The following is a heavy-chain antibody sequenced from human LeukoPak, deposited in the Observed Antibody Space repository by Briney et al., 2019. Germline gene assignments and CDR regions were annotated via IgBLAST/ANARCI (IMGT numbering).Heavy chain of an antibody. V-gene: IGHV1-18*01. J-gene: IGHJ4*02. CDR1: GYSFTNYG. Sequence: GAAVKVSCKASGYSFTNYGMNWVRQAPGQGLEWIGWINSYNGDSNYALKLEGRVTMTTDTSASTAYMELGSLLSDDTAMFYRAKHALPLSMMVGREPRLFYYWGQGTLGTVSS. D-gene: IGHD3-22*01. CDR2: INSYNGDS. CDR3: AKHALPLSMMVGREPRLFYY.